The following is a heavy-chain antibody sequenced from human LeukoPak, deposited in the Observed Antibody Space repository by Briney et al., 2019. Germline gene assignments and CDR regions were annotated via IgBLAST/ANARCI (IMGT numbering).Heavy chain of an antibody. Sequence: GGSLRLSCAASGFTFNNAWMSWVRQAPGKGLEWVGRIKSKTDGSTTDYAAPVKGRFTISSDDSNNTLYLQIHSLKTEDTSVYYCTTGDLAFHWGQGTLVTVSS. V-gene: IGHV3-15*01. CDR2: IKSKTDGSTT. CDR3: TTGDLAFH. J-gene: IGHJ4*02. D-gene: IGHD3-10*01. CDR1: GFTFNNAW.